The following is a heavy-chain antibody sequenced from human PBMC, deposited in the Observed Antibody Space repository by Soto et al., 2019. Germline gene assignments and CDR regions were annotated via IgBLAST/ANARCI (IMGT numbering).Heavy chain of an antibody. J-gene: IGHJ4*02. CDR3: AKAGGAAGTVDYFDY. CDR2: ISGSVGST. D-gene: IGHD6-13*01. V-gene: IGHV3-23*01. CDR1: GFTFSNYA. Sequence: GGSLRLSCAASGFTFSNYAINWVRQSPGKGLEWVSVISGSVGSTYYADSVKGRFTITRDNSKNTLYLQMNSLRAEDTAVYYCAKAGGAAGTVDYFDYWGQGTQVTAPQ.